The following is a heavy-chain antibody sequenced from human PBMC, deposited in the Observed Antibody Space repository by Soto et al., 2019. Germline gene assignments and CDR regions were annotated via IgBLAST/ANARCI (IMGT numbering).Heavy chain of an antibody. J-gene: IGHJ3*02. CDR1: GYTFTSYG. V-gene: IGHV1-18*01. CDR2: ISAYNGNT. Sequence: QVQLVQSGAEVKKPGASVKVSWKASGYTFTSYGISWVRQAPGQGLEWMGWISAYNGNTNYAQKLQGRVTMTTDTSTSTAYMELRSLRSDDTAVYYCARDLSWVCSDESCEMADAFDIWGQGTMVTVSS. CDR3: ARDLSWVCSDESCEMADAFDI. D-gene: IGHD2-15*01.